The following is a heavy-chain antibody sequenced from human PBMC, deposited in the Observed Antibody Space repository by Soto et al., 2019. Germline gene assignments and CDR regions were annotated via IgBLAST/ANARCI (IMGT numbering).Heavy chain of an antibody. Sequence: SETLSLTCTVSGGSITSSSHFWGWVRQPPGKGLDWIGTIYFTGNTYYTPSLKSRLTMSIDTSKNEFSLRLNSVTAADTAVYYCAGQTFTIAAASYGRSNWIDPWGPGTLVTVSS. J-gene: IGHJ5*02. CDR1: GGSITSSSHF. V-gene: IGHV4-39*01. CDR2: IYFTGNT. CDR3: AGQTFTIAAASYGRSNWIDP. D-gene: IGHD6-25*01.